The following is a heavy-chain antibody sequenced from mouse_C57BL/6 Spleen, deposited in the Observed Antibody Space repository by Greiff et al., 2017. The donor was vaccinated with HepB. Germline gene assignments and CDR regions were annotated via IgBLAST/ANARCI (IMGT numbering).Heavy chain of an antibody. V-gene: IGHV1-18*01. Sequence: EVKLQESGPELVKPGASVKIPCKASGYTFTDYNMDWVKQSHGKSLEWIGDINPNNGGTIYNQKFKGKATLTVDKSSSTAYMELRSLTSEDTAVYYCARGFTTVVATDWYFDVWGTGTTVTVSS. CDR3: ARGFTTVVATDWYFDV. CDR1: GYTFTDYN. CDR2: INPNNGGT. D-gene: IGHD1-1*01. J-gene: IGHJ1*03.